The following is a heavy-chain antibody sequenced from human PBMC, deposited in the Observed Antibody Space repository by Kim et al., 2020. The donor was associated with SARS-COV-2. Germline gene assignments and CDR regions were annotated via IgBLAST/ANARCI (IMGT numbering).Heavy chain of an antibody. CDR3: ARVGLYYDFWSGYYDY. Sequence: YYADSVKGRFTISREESNTRLSLQLNSLGAEDTAVYYYARVGLYYDFWSGYYDYWGQGTLVTVSS. V-gene: IGHV3-53*01. D-gene: IGHD3-3*01. J-gene: IGHJ4*02.